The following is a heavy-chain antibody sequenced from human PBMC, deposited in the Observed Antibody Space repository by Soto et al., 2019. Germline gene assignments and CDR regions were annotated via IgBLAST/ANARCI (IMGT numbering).Heavy chain of an antibody. CDR1: GFSLSTSGVG. V-gene: IGHV2-5*02. CDR3: ARRQTYCGGNCYSGFDS. D-gene: IGHD2-21*02. CDR2: IYWDDYK. J-gene: IGHJ4*02. Sequence: QITLKESGPTLVKPTQTLTLTCTFSGFSLSTSGVGVGWIRQPPGKALEWLALIYWDDYKRYSPSLKSRLTITKDTSKNQVVLTMTNMDPVDTATYYCARRQTYCGGNCYSGFDSWGQGTLVTVSS.